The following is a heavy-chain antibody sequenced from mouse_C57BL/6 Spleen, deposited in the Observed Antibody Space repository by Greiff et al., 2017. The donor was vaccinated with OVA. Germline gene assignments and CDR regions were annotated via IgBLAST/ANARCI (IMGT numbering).Heavy chain of an antibody. J-gene: IGHJ1*03. D-gene: IGHD2-5*01. CDR2: INPNNGGT. CDR1: GYTFTDYY. CDR3: APSYYSNSYWYFDV. Sequence: EVQLQQSGPELVKPGASVKISCKASGYTFTDYYMNWVKQSHGKSLEWIGDINPNNGGTSYNQKFKGKATLTVDKSSSTAYMELRSLTSEDSAVYYCAPSYYSNSYWYFDVWGTGTTVTVSS. V-gene: IGHV1-26*01.